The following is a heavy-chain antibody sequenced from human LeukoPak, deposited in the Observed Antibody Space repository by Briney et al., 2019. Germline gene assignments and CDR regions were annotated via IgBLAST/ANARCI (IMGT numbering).Heavy chain of an antibody. CDR2: ISGGGGST. V-gene: IGHV3-23*01. J-gene: IGHJ4*02. Sequence: GGSLRLSCAASGFTFSSYVMNWVRQAPGKGLEWVSVISGGGGSTYYADSVKGRFTISRDNSKNTVYLQMNSLRAGDTAIYYCAREYDYDSNRRTALDYWGQGTLVTVSS. D-gene: IGHD3-22*01. CDR1: GFTFSSYV. CDR3: AREYDYDSNRRTALDY.